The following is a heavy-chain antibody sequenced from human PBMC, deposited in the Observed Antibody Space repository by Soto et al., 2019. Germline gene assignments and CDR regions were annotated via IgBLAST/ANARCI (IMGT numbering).Heavy chain of an antibody. D-gene: IGHD2-15*01. Sequence: QVQLVESGGGVVQPGRSLRLSCAASGFTFSSYGMHWVRQAPGKGLEWVAVIWYDGSNKYYADSVKGRFTISRDNSKNTLYLQMNSLRAEDTAVYYCARDFVVVVAATYGMDVWCQGTTVTVSS. V-gene: IGHV3-33*01. CDR1: GFTFSSYG. CDR3: ARDFVVVVAATYGMDV. CDR2: IWYDGSNK. J-gene: IGHJ6*02.